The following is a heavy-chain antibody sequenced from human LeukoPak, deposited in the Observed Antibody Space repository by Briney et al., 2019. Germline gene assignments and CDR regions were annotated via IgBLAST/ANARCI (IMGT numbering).Heavy chain of an antibody. CDR2: INHDGSVK. CDR1: GFTFSSSW. V-gene: IGHV3-7*01. J-gene: IGHJ4*02. CDR3: AKLAVAGTRTFDY. Sequence: PGGSLRLSCVASGFTFSSSWMAWVRQAPGKGLQWVANINHDGSVKNYVGSVKGRFAISRDNAQNSFYLQMNSLETDDTAVYYCAKLAVAGTRTFDYWGQGTLVTVSS. D-gene: IGHD6-19*01.